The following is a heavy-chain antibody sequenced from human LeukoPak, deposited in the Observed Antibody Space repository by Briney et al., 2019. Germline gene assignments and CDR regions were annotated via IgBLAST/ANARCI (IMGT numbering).Heavy chain of an antibody. V-gene: IGHV3-9*01. D-gene: IGHD6-13*01. J-gene: IGHJ4*02. CDR3: AKDWAAAGTWGPFDY. CDR1: GFTFDDYA. Sequence: PGRSLRLSCAASGFTFDDYAMHWVRQAPGKGLEWVSGISWNSGSIGYADSVKGRFTISRDNSKNTLYLQMNSLRAEDTAVYYCAKDWAAAGTWGPFDYWGQGTLVTVSS. CDR2: ISWNSGSI.